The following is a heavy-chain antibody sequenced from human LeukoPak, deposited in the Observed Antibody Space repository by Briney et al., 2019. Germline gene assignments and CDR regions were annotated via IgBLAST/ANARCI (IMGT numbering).Heavy chain of an antibody. V-gene: IGHV1-46*01. Sequence: ASVKVSCKASGDTFTSYYMHWVRQAPGQGLEWMGIINPSGDSTSSAQTFQGRVTMTRDMSTSTVYMALSSLRTEDTALYYCAKDRAYLSSWYGCSTPWGQGTLVTVSS. J-gene: IGHJ5*02. CDR2: INPSGDST. D-gene: IGHD6-13*01. CDR1: GDTFTSYY. CDR3: AKDRAYLSSWYGCSTP.